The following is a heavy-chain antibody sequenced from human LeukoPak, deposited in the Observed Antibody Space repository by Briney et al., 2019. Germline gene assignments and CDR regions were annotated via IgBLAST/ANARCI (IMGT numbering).Heavy chain of an antibody. V-gene: IGHV3-48*01. Sequence: GGSLRLSCAASGFTFSSYSMNWVRQAPGKGLEWVSYISSSSSTIYYADSVKGRFTISRDNSKNTLYLQMNSLRAEDTAVYYCANPHYGDYWGFQHWGQGTLVTVSS. CDR2: ISSSSSTI. CDR3: ANPHYGDYWGFQH. D-gene: IGHD4-17*01. CDR1: GFTFSSYS. J-gene: IGHJ1*01.